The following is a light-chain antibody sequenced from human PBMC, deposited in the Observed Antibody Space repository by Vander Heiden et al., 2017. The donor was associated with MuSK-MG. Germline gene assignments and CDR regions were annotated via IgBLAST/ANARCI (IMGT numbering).Light chain of an antibody. Sequence: QLVLTQSPSASASLGASVKLTCSLSSGHSSNSIAWHQQQPEKGPRYLMRLNSDGSHSKGDVTPDRFSGSSSGADRYLTIFSLQSEDEADYYCQTLGTGFYVFGTGTKVTVL. CDR1: SGHSSNS. CDR2: LNSDGSH. CDR3: QTLGTGFYV. J-gene: IGLJ1*01. V-gene: IGLV4-69*02.